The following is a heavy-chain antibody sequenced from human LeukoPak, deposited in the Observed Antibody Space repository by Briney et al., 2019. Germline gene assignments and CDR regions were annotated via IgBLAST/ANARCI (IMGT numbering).Heavy chain of an antibody. D-gene: IGHD3-22*01. V-gene: IGHV3-30*02. J-gene: IGHJ4*02. CDR2: IRYDGSNK. Sequence: GGSLRLSCAASGFTFSSYGMHWVRQAPGKGLEWVAFIRYDGSNKYYADSVKGRFTISRDNSKNTLYLQMNSLRADDTAVYYCAKDRTVGYYDSSGYYYDTKYFDYWGQGTLVTVSS. CDR1: GFTFSSYG. CDR3: AKDRTVGYYDSSGYYYDTKYFDY.